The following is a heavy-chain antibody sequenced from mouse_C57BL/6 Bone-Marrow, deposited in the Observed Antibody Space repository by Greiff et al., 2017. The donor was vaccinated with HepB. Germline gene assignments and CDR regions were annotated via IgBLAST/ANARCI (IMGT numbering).Heavy chain of an antibody. D-gene: IGHD1-1*01. J-gene: IGHJ2*01. CDR3: TTDYYGSSYGY. Sequence: EVQLQQSGAELVRPGASVKLSCTASGFNIKDDYMHWVKQRPEQGLEWIGWIDPGNGDTEYASKFQGKATITADTSSNTAFLQLSSLTSEDTAVYYCTTDYYGSSYGYWGQGTTLTVSS. CDR2: IDPGNGDT. V-gene: IGHV14-4*01. CDR1: GFNIKDDY.